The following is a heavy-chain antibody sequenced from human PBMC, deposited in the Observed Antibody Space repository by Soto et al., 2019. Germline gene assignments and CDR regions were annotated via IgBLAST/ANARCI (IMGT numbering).Heavy chain of an antibody. CDR3: ARERNNHYLP. D-gene: IGHD1-20*01. CDR1: GGTFSSYA. J-gene: IGHJ4*02. CDR2: IIPIFGTA. V-gene: IGHV1-69*13. Sequence: GASVKVSCKASGGTFSSYAISWVRQAPGQGLEWMGGIIPIFGTANYAQKFQGRVTITADESTSTAYMELSSLRSEDTAVYYCARERNNHYLPWGQGTLVTVSS.